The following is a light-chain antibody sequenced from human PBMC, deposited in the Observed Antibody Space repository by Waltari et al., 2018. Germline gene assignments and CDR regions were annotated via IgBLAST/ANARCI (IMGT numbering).Light chain of an antibody. CDR2: ESS. CDR3: QQYNGYPLT. Sequence: DIQMTQSPSPLSASVGDRVTITGRASQTISPWLAWYQQKPGSAPDLLIYESSTLQTGVPARFSGSGSGTEFTLTISGLQPDDSAIYYCQQYNGYPLTFGGGTKV. J-gene: IGKJ4*01. V-gene: IGKV1-5*03. CDR1: QTISPW.